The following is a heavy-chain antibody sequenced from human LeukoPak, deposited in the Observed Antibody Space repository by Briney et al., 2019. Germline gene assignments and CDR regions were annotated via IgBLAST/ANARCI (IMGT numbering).Heavy chain of an antibody. J-gene: IGHJ3*02. D-gene: IGHD3-10*01. V-gene: IGHV4-61*02. CDR3: ARDGILWFGELSEAFDI. CDR1: GGSISSGSYY. Sequence: TSETLSLTCTVSGGSISSGSYYWSWIRQPAGKGLEWIGRIYTSGSTNYNPSLKSRVTISVDTSKNQFSLKLSSVTAADTAVYYCARDGILWFGELSEAFDIWGQGTMVTVSS. CDR2: IYTSGST.